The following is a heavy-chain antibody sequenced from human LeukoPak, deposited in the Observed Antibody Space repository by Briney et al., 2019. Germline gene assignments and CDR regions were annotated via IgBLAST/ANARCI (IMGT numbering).Heavy chain of an antibody. Sequence: ASVKVSCKASGYTFTGYYMYWVRQAPVQGLEWIAIINPSGDFRSYAQKFQGRVTVTRDMSTRTVYMELRDLRPEDTALYYCARDYSGQWEQLTGWWIDPWGQGTLVIVSS. V-gene: IGHV1-46*01. J-gene: IGHJ5*02. D-gene: IGHD1-26*01. CDR3: ARDYSGQWEQLTGWWIDP. CDR1: GYTFTGYY. CDR2: INPSGDFR.